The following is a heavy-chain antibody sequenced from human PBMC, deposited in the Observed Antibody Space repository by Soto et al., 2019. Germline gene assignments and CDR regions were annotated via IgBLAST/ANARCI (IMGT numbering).Heavy chain of an antibody. CDR3: ARGHLRYFAWLLPVDY. CDR1: GYTFTSYA. Sequence: QVQLVQSGAEVKKPGASVKVSCKASGYTFTSYAMHWVRQAPGQRLEWMGWINAGNGNTKYSQKFQGRVTITRGTSATTAYMELSSLRSEDTAVYYCARGHLRYFAWLLPVDYWGQGTLVTVSS. CDR2: INAGNGNT. J-gene: IGHJ4*02. V-gene: IGHV1-3*01. D-gene: IGHD3-9*01.